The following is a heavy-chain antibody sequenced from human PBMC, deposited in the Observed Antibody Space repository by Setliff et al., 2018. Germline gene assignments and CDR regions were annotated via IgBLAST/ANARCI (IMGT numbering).Heavy chain of an antibody. D-gene: IGHD3-3*01. J-gene: IGHJ4*02. CDR3: ARGRSNFWGYYFDY. CDR2: INHSGST. V-gene: IGHV4-34*01. CDR1: GGSISGYY. Sequence: PSETLSLTCTVSGGSISGYYWSWIRQPPGKGLEWIGEINHSGSTNYNPSLKSRVTISVDTAKNQFSLKRSSVTAADTAVYYCARGRSNFWGYYFDYWGQGTLVTVSS.